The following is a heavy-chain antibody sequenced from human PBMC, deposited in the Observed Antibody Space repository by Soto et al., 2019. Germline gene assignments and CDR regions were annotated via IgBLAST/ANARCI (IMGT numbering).Heavy chain of an antibody. CDR2: ISSGGITI. D-gene: IGHD4-17*01. CDR1: GFTFSSYS. V-gene: IGHV3-48*01. CDR3: ARALRYYYAMDV. Sequence: PGGSLRLSCAASGFTFSSYSMNWVRQAPGKGLEWVSYISSGGITIYYADSVKGRFTISRDNAKNSLYLQINSLRAEDTTVYYCARALRYYYAMDVWGQGTTVTVSS. J-gene: IGHJ6*02.